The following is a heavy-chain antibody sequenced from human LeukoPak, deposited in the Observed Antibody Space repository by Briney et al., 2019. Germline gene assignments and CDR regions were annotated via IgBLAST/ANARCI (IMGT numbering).Heavy chain of an antibody. CDR1: GGSISGYY. CDR3: ARSPYSYDSSGAFDI. V-gene: IGHV4-59*08. Sequence: SETLSLTCSVSGGSISGYYWSWIRQPPGKGLEWIGYIYYSGSTNCNPSLKRRVTISVDTSKNQFSLKLSSVTAADTAVYFCARSPYSYDSSGAFDIWGQGTMVTVSS. D-gene: IGHD3-22*01. CDR2: IYYSGST. J-gene: IGHJ3*02.